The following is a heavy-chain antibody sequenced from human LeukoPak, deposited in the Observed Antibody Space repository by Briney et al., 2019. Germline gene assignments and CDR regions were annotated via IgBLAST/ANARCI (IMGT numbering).Heavy chain of an antibody. D-gene: IGHD6-19*01. J-gene: IGHJ4*02. Sequence: SETLSLTCTVSGGSISSSSYYWGWIRQPPGKGLEWIGNIYYTGSTYYNPSLKIRVTISVDTSKNQFSLRLSSVTAADTAMYYCARFRVAGTRYFDYWGQGTLVTVSS. CDR3: ARFRVAGTRYFDY. CDR2: IYYTGST. V-gene: IGHV4-39*07. CDR1: GGSISSSSYY.